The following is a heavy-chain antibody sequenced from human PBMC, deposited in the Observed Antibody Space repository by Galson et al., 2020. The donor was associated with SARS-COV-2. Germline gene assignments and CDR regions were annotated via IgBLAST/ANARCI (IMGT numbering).Heavy chain of an antibody. J-gene: IGHJ6*02. CDR3: ARDQAVAGTGYGMDV. CDR1: GFTFSSYS. CDR2: ISSSSSYI. D-gene: IGHD6-19*01. V-gene: IGHV3-21*01. Sequence: NSGGSLRLSCAASGFTFSSYSMTWVRQAPGKGLEWVSSISSSSSYIYYADSVKGRFTISRDNAKNSLYLQMNSLRAEDTAVYYCARDQAVAGTGYGMDVWGQGTTVTVSS.